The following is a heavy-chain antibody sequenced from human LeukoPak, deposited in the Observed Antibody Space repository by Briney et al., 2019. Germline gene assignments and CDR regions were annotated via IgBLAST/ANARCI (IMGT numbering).Heavy chain of an antibody. J-gene: IGHJ4*02. CDR1: GFTFSEYY. V-gene: IGHV3-11*05. Sequence: GGSLRLSCAPPGFTFSEYYMTWIREAPGKGLECVSYISSSSVYTHYPDSVKGRFTISRDNAKNSLYLQMNSLTAEDTALYYCARVKVGTTNRFDYWGQGTLVTVSS. CDR2: ISSSSVYT. CDR3: ARVKVGTTNRFDY. D-gene: IGHD1-26*01.